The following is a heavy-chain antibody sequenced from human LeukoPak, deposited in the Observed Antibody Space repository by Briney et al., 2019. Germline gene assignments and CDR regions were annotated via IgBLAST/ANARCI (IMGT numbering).Heavy chain of an antibody. D-gene: IGHD2-21*02. V-gene: IGHV3-30*18. CDR1: GFTFSSYG. CDR3: AEYQDPYCGGDCYSDDAFDI. Sequence: GGSLRLSCAASGFTFSSYGMHWVRQAPGKGLEWVAVISYDGSNKYYADSVKGRFTISRDNSKNTLYLQMNSLRAEDTAVYYCAEYQDPYCGGDCYSDDAFDIWGQGTMVTVSS. J-gene: IGHJ3*02. CDR2: ISYDGSNK.